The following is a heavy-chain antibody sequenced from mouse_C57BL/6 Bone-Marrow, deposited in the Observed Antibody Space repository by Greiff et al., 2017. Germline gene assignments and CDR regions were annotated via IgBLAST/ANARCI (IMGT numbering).Heavy chain of an antibody. Sequence: VQLQQSGPELVKPGASVKLSCKASGYTFTSYDINWVKQRPGQGLAWIGWIYPRDGSTKYNEKFKGTATLTVDTSSSTAYMELHSLTSEGAAVYFCARLEFDGSSGDWYFDVWGTGTTVTVSS. CDR1: GYTFTSYD. J-gene: IGHJ1*03. V-gene: IGHV1-85*01. CDR2: IYPRDGST. D-gene: IGHD1-1*01. CDR3: ARLEFDGSSGDWYFDV.